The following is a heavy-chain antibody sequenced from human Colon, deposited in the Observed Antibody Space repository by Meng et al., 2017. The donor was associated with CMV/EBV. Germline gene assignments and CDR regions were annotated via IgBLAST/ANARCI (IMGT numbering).Heavy chain of an antibody. J-gene: IGHJ4*02. CDR3: ARDGKQLGFDY. Sequence: GGSLRLSCAASGFTFSRSWMHWVCQAPEKGLEWVAAIKCDGSEKYYVDSVKGRFTISRDNAKNSLYLQMNSLRAEDTAVYYCARDGKQLGFDYWGQGTLVTVSS. D-gene: IGHD6-6*01. CDR2: IKCDGSEK. V-gene: IGHV3-52*01. CDR1: GFTFSRSW.